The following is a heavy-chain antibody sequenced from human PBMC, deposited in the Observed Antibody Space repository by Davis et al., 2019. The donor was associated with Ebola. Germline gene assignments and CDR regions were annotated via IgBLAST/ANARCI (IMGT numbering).Heavy chain of an antibody. J-gene: IGHJ3*02. CDR1: GFTFSDYY. CDR3: ARAGHDCSGGSCYSTDAFDI. D-gene: IGHD2-15*01. V-gene: IGHV3-11*06. CDR2: ISSSSSYT. Sequence: PGGSLRLSCAASGFTFSDYYMSWIRQAPGKGLEWVSYISSSSSYTNYADSVKGRFTISRDNAKNSLYLQMNSLRAEDTAVYYCARAGHDCSGGSCYSTDAFDIWGQGTMVTVSS.